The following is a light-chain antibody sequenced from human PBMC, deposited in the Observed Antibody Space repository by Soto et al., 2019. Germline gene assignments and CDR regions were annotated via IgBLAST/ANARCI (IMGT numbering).Light chain of an antibody. V-gene: IGKV3D-15*01. CDR3: QQYNSWPLS. CDR1: QNVNDN. J-gene: IGKJ4*01. CDR2: GAS. Sequence: EIVMTQSPATLSVSPGERATLSCRASQNVNDNLAWYQQKPGQAPRLLVYGASTRATGIPASFSGSGSCTEFTLTIGSLQSEDFAVYYCQQYNSWPLSFGAGTKVEIK.